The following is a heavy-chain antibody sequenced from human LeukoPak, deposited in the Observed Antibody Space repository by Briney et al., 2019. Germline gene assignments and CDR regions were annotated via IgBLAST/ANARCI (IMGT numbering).Heavy chain of an antibody. CDR1: GFTLSSYW. CDR3: VGHYTSGWHYFDY. V-gene: IGHV3-7*01. CDR2: IKQDGSER. D-gene: IGHD6-19*01. Sequence: GGSLRLSCTASGFTLSSYWVSWVRQAPGKGLEWVANIKQDGSERYYVDSVKGRFTISKDNAKNSLYLQMNSLRVEDTAVYYCVGHYTSGWHYFDYWGQGTLVTVSS. J-gene: IGHJ4*02.